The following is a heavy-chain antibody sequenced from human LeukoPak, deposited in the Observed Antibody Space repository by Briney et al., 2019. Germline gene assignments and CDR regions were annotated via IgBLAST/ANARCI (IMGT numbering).Heavy chain of an antibody. D-gene: IGHD6-13*01. V-gene: IGHV3-23*01. CDR3: AKAASSSWPSYYYGMDV. CDR2: ITGSGGNT. Sequence: GGSLRLSCAASGFIFSSYPMSWVRQAQGKGLEWASVITGSGGNTYYADSVKGRFTISKDNSKNTVYLQMSSLRVDDTAVYYCAKAASSSWPSYYYGMDVWGQGTTVTVSS. CDR1: GFIFSSYP. J-gene: IGHJ6*02.